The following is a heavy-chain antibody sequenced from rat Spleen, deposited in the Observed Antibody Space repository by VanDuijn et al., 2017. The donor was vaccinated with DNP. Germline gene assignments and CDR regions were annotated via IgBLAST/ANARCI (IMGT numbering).Heavy chain of an antibody. CDR1: GFTFSNYD. CDR2: ISTSGGST. V-gene: IGHV5-25*01. Sequence: EVQLVESGGGLVQPGRSMKLSCAASGFTFSNYDMAWVRQAPTKGLEWVASISTSGGSTYYRDSVKGRFTVSRDNAKSTLYLQMDSLRSEDTATYYCARHDYWSQGVMVTVSS. J-gene: IGHJ2*01. CDR3: ARHDY.